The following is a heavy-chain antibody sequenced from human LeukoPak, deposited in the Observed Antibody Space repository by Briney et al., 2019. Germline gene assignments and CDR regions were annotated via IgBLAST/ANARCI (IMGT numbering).Heavy chain of an antibody. D-gene: IGHD3-16*02. CDR1: GYTFTGYY. V-gene: IGHV1-2*02. CDR2: INPNSGGT. Sequence: ASVKVSCKASGYTFTGYYMHWVRQAPGQGLEWMGWINPNSGGTNYAQKFQGRVTMTRDTSISTAYMELSRLRSDDTAVYYCATPTPRAGSLGLPGLGYFDYWGQGTLVTVSS. CDR3: ATPTPRAGSLGLPGLGYFDY. J-gene: IGHJ4*02.